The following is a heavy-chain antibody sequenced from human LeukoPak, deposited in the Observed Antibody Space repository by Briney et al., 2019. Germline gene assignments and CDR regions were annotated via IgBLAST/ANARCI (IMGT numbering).Heavy chain of an antibody. CDR2: MNEDGSAK. J-gene: IGHJ6*02. CDR1: GFTFSDSW. Sequence: GGSLRLSCAASGFTFSDSWMSWVRQAPGKGLEWVANMNEDGSAKGYVDSVKGRFTISRDNARNSLYLQMSSLRPEDTAVYYCATYTHWVAGDVWGQGTTVTVSS. CDR3: ATYTHWVAGDV. V-gene: IGHV3-7*01. D-gene: IGHD3-16*01.